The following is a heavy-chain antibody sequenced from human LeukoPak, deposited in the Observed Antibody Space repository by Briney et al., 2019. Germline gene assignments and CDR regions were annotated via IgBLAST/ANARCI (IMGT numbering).Heavy chain of an antibody. CDR2: IYYSGST. CDR1: CGSICSYY. D-gene: IGHD1-26*01. V-gene: IGHV4-59*08. J-gene: IGHJ4*02. Sequence: PSETLSLTCSVSCGSICSYYWSWIRQTPGKGLEWIGYIYYSGSTNYNPSLKSRVTISVDTSKNQFSLKLSSVTAADTAVYFCARHGASGSYLYYFDYWGQGTLVTVSS. CDR3: ARHGASGSYLYYFDY.